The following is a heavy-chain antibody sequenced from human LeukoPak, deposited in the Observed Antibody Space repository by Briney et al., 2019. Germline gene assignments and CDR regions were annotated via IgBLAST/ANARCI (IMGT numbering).Heavy chain of an antibody. D-gene: IGHD2-2*01. CDR1: GFTFSSYS. CDR2: ISSSSSYI. J-gene: IGHJ6*02. V-gene: IGHV3-21*01. CDR3: ARDPQGCSSTSCRDYYYYYGMDV. Sequence: GVLRLSFAASGFTFSSYSMNWVRQAPGKGLEWASSISSSSSYIYYADSVKGRFTISRDNAKNSLYLQMNSLRAEDTAVYYCARDPQGCSSTSCRDYYYYYGMDVWGQGTTVTVSS.